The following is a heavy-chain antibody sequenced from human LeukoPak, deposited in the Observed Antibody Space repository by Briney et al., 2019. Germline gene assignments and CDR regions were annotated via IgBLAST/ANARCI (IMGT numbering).Heavy chain of an antibody. CDR3: TSLDRGGLADDY. CDR2: IKSKEDGETT. CDR1: GFIFTNAW. D-gene: IGHD6-13*01. Sequence: GGSLRLSCAASGFIFTNAWMSWVRQAPGKGLEWIGRIKSKEDGETTDYAAPVKGRFTISRDDAKDTLYLQMNSLETEDTGVYYCTSLDRGGLADDYWGQGILVTVSS. J-gene: IGHJ4*02. V-gene: IGHV3-15*01.